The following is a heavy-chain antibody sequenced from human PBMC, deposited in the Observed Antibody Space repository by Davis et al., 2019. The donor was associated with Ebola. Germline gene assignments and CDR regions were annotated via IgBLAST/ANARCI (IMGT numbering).Heavy chain of an antibody. CDR2: IYYRGST. CDR1: GGSISSGGYY. V-gene: IGHV4-31*03. J-gene: IGHJ6*02. D-gene: IGHD3-10*01. CDR3: ARGGTLHMTNYYYGSGSYQPQNYYYYGMDV. Sequence: SETLSLTCTVSGGSISSGGYYWSWIRQHPGKGLEWIGYIYYRGSTNYNPSLKSRVTISVDKSKNQFSLQLNSVTPEDTAVYYCARGGTLHMTNYYYGSGSYQPQNYYYYGMDVWGQGTTVTVSS.